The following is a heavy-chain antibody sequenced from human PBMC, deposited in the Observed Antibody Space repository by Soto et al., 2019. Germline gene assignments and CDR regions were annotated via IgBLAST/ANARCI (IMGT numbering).Heavy chain of an antibody. Sequence: SQTLSLTCAISGDSASSDSAMWHWIRQSPSRGLEWLGRTYYRSKWYIDYAVSVKTRASINPDTSKNQFSLQLRSVTPEDTAVYYCARMMASTVWYSHGYWGQGNLVPVT. D-gene: IGHD6-19*01. J-gene: IGHJ4*02. CDR2: TYYRSKWYI. CDR1: GDSASSDSAM. CDR3: ARMMASTVWYSHGY. V-gene: IGHV6-1*01.